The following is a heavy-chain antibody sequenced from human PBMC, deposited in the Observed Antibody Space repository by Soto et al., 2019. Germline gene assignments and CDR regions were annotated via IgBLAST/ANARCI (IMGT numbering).Heavy chain of an antibody. V-gene: IGHV1-18*01. CDR1: GYTFITYG. J-gene: IGHJ4*01. CDR3: ARGPTDYYANSANYVLDY. Sequence: QVPLVQSGAEVKKPGASVKVSCKDSGYTFITYGVSWVRQAPGQGLDWLGWVSTYNGNTRYAERLQGRVTMSTDTTTNTAYMELRNLRSDDTSVYYCARGPTDYYANSANYVLDYWGHGTLVTVAS. CDR2: VSTYNGNT. D-gene: IGHD3-22*01.